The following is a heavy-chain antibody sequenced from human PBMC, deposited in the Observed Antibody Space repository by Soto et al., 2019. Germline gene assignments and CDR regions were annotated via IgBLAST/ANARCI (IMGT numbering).Heavy chain of an antibody. Sequence: QVQLQESGPGLVKPSETLSLTCTVSGGSISGYYWSWIRQPPGKGLEWIGYIYYSGSTNYNPSLKSRVTISVDTSKNQFSLKLSSVTAADTVVYYRANFNWYFGLCGRGTLVTVSS. CDR1: GGSISGYY. J-gene: IGHJ2*01. V-gene: IGHV4-59*01. CDR2: IYYSGST. CDR3: ANFNWYFGL.